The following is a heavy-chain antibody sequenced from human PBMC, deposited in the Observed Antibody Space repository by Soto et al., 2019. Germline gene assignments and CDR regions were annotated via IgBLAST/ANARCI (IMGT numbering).Heavy chain of an antibody. J-gene: IGHJ4*02. V-gene: IGHV1-69*02. CDR2: IIPILGIA. CDR1: GGTFSXYT. CDR3: ARGSSFVAY. Sequence: GASVKVSCKASGGTFSXYTICWVRQAPGQGLEWMGRIIPILGIANYAQKFQGRVTITADKSTSTAYMELSSLRSEDTAVYYCARGSSFVAYWGQGTLVTVSS. D-gene: IGHD6-6*01.